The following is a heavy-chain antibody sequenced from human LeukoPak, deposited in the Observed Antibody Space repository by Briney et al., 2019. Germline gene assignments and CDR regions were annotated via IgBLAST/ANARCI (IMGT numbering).Heavy chain of an antibody. J-gene: IGHJ1*01. V-gene: IGHV4-34*01. D-gene: IGHD4-23*01. CDR2: INHGGST. CDR1: GGSLSAYY. Sequence: SETLSLTCAVYGGSLSAYYWTWIRQPPGKGLEWIGEINHGGSTNYNPSLKSRVTISIDTSKNQFSLRLSSVTAADTAVYYCARYLDYGGNSRVFQHWGQGTLVTVSS. CDR3: ARYLDYGGNSRVFQH.